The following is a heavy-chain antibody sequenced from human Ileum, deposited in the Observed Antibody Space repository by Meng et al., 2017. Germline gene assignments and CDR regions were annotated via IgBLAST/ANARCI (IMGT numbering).Heavy chain of an antibody. CDR1: GCSISIGNR. CDR2: IYHTGGT. Sequence: QVQLQESGPGLVKPSGTLPLTCAVSGCSISIGNRWTWVRQPPGKGLEWIGEIYHTGGTNYNPSLKRRVTISVDKSKNQFSLEVTSVTAADTAVYYCARVRCASVSCYGDSYFDYWGQGILVTVSS. D-gene: IGHD2-15*01. J-gene: IGHJ4*02. CDR3: ARVRCASVSCYGDSYFDY. V-gene: IGHV4-4*02.